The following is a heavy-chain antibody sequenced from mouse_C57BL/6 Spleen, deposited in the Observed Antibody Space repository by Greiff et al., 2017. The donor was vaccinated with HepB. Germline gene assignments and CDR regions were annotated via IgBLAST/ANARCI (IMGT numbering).Heavy chain of an antibody. D-gene: IGHD1-1*01. CDR3: ARVGDYYGRGFAY. Sequence: QVQLQQPGAELVKPGASVKLSCKASGYTFTSYWMHWVKQRPGQGLEWIGMIHPNSGSTNYNEKFKSKATLTVDKSSSTAYMQLSSLTSEDSAVYYCARVGDYYGRGFAYWGQGTLVTVSA. CDR1: GYTFTSYW. CDR2: IHPNSGST. J-gene: IGHJ3*01. V-gene: IGHV1-64*01.